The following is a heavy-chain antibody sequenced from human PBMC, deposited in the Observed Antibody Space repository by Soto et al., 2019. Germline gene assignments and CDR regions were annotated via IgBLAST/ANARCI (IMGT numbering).Heavy chain of an antibody. CDR1: GGSISSSSYY. CDR2: IYYSGST. J-gene: IGHJ4*02. D-gene: IGHD6-19*01. V-gene: IGHV4-39*01. CDR3: ARHGVGSGWTEGVDY. Sequence: QLQLQESGPGLVKPSETLSLTCTVSGGSISSSSYYWGWIRQPPGKGLEWIGSIYYSGSTYYNPYLKSRVTISVDTSKNQFSLKLSSVTAADTAVYYCARHGVGSGWTEGVDYWGQGTLVTVSS.